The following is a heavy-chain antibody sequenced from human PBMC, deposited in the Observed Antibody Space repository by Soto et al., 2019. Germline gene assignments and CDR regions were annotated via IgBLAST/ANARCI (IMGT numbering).Heavy chain of an antibody. CDR2: ISAYNGNT. CDR1: GYTFTSYG. D-gene: IGHD5-18*01. Sequence: ASVKVSCKASGYTFTSYGISWVRQAPGQDLEWMGWISAYNGNTNYAQKLQGRVTMTTDTSTSTAYMELRSLRSDGTAVYYCARRGYSYGSYYYYCGMDVWGQGTTVTVSS. CDR3: ARRGYSYGSYYYYCGMDV. J-gene: IGHJ6*02. V-gene: IGHV1-18*04.